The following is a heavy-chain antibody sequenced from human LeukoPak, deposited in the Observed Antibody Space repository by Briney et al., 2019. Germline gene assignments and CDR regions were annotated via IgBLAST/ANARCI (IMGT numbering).Heavy chain of an antibody. J-gene: IGHJ6*03. V-gene: IGHV4-61*02. CDR1: GGSISSGSYY. D-gene: IGHD3-3*01. Sequence: PSETLSLTCTVSGGSISSGSYYWSWIRQPAGKGLEWIGRIYTSGSTNYNPSLKSRVTISVDTSKNQFSLELSSVTAADTAVYYCARGFPPVRFLEWLSPPLYHMDVWGKGTTVTVCS. CDR2: IYTSGST. CDR3: ARGFPPVRFLEWLSPPLYHMDV.